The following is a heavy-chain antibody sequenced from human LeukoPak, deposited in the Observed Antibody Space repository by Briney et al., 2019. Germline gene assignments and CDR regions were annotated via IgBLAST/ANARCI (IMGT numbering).Heavy chain of an antibody. CDR3: ARSRNPGLWFDP. J-gene: IGHJ5*02. D-gene: IGHD1-14*01. CDR2: INAGNGNT. V-gene: IGHV1-3*03. CDR1: GYTFTSYG. Sequence: GASVKVSCKASGYTFTSYGINWVRQAPGQRLEWMGWINAGNGNTKYSQEFQGRVTITRDTSASTAYMELSSLRSEDMAVYYCARSRNPGLWFDPWGQGTLVTVSS.